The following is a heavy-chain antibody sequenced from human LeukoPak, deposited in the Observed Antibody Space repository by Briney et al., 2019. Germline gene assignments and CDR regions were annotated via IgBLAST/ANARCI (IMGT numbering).Heavy chain of an antibody. CDR1: GGTFSSYA. CDR2: IIPIFGTA. D-gene: IGHD1-26*01. CDR3: ARGGGIVGATWGAFDI. V-gene: IGHV1-69*05. J-gene: IGHJ3*02. Sequence: SVKVSCKASGGTFSSYAISWVRQAPGQGLEWMGGIIPIFGTANYAQKFQGRVTITTDESTSTAYMELSSLRSEDTAVYYCARGGGIVGATWGAFDIWGQGTMVTVSS.